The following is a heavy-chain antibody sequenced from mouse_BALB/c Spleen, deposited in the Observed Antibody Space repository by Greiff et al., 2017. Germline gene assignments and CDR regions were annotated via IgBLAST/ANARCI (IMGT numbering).Heavy chain of an antibody. D-gene: IGHD2-2*01. V-gene: IGHV14-1*02. J-gene: IGHJ4*01. CDR2: IDPENGNT. CDR3: AIYYGYDQGAMDY. CDR1: GFNIKDYY. Sequence: EVKLQQSGAELVRPGALVKLSCKASGFNIKDYYMHWVKQRPEQGLEWIGWIDPENGNTIYDPKFQGKASITADTSSNTAYLQLSSLTSEDTAVYYCAIYYGYDQGAMDYWGQGTSVTVSS.